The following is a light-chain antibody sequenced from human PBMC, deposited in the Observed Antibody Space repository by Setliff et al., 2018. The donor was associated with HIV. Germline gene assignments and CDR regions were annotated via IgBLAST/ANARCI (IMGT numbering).Light chain of an antibody. J-gene: IGLJ1*01. Sequence: QSVLTQPASVSGSPGQRVTISCTGSSSNIGVGYDVHWYQHLPGTAPKLLISANSNRPSGVPDRFSGSKSGTSASLAITGLQAEDEAYYYCQSYDSSLSGFVFGTGTKV. CDR3: QSYDSSLSGFV. CDR1: SSNIGVGYD. V-gene: IGLV1-40*01. CDR2: ANS.